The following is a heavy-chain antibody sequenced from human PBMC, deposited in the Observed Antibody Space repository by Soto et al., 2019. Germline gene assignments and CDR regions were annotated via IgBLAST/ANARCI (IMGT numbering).Heavy chain of an antibody. D-gene: IGHD6-19*01. CDR2: APPGGTV. CDR1: GTSISSTFW. CDR3: ARHVGVAGTRGFDY. Sequence: QVQLQESGPGLVKPSGTLSLTCAVSGTSISSTFWWSWVRQPPGKGLEWIGEAPPGGTVNYNPSFASRATISVDKSNNQLSLYLNSLTAADTAVFFCARHVGVAGTRGFDYWGQGIVVAVSS. V-gene: IGHV4-4*02. J-gene: IGHJ4*02.